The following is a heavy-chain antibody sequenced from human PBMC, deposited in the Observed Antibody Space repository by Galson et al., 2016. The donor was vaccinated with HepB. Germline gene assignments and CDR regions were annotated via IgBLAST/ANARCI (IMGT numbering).Heavy chain of an antibody. Sequence: APLSLTCTVSGGSISSYYWSWVRQPPGKGLEWIGYIYYNGGTNYNSSLRSRVTISVDMSKNQFPLKVNSVTAADTAVYFCARRGWDYGALSGLDVWGQGTTVTVSS. V-gene: IGHV4-59*08. J-gene: IGHJ6*02. D-gene: IGHD4/OR15-4a*01. CDR2: IYYNGGT. CDR3: ARRGWDYGALSGLDV. CDR1: GGSISSYY.